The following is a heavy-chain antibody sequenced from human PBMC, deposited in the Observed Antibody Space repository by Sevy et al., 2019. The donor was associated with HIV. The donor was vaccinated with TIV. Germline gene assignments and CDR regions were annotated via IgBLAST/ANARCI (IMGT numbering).Heavy chain of an antibody. CDR2: VHYSGRT. J-gene: IGHJ4*02. CDR1: GGSISSGNYL. V-gene: IGHV4-39*01. CDR3: ARNFDY. Sequence: SETLSLTCTVSGGSISSGNYLWSWIRQTPGKGLEWIGTVHYSGRTYYNPSLKSRVTISEDTSKNQLSLNLNSVTAADTAVYFCARNFDYCGQGTLVTVSS.